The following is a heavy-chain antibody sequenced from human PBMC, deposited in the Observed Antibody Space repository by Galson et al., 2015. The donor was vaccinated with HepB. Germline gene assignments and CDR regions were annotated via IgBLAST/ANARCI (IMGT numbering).Heavy chain of an antibody. V-gene: IGHV5-10-1*01. CDR1: GYSFSSCW. Sequence: QSGAEVKKPGESLRISCKGSGYSFSSCWINWVRQMPGKGLEWMGRINPSDSYTDYSPSFQGHVTISTDKSINTAYLQWSSLKASDTAMYYCAISAVASGAFDFWGQGTMVTVSS. D-gene: IGHD6-19*01. CDR2: INPSDSYT. J-gene: IGHJ3*01. CDR3: AISAVASGAFDF.